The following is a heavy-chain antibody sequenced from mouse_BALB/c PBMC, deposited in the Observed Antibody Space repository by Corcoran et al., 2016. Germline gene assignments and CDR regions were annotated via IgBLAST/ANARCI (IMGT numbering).Heavy chain of an antibody. CDR2: IDPANGNT. CDR1: GFNIKDTY. J-gene: IGHJ1*01. Sequence: EVQLQQSGAELVKPGASVKLSCTASGFNIKDTYMHWVKQRPEQGLEWIGRIDPANGNTKYDPKFQGKATTTADTSSNTAYLQLSSLTSEDTAVYYCAMGGSSPYWYFDVWGAGTTVTVSS. CDR3: AMGGSSPYWYFDV. D-gene: IGHD1-1*01. V-gene: IGHV14-3*02.